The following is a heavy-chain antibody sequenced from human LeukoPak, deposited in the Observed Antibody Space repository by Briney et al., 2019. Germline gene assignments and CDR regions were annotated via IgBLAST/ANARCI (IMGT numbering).Heavy chain of an antibody. CDR1: GFTFSDYA. V-gene: IGHV3-23*01. D-gene: IGHD1-26*01. CDR3: AKARELPTSEFDY. Sequence: GGSLRLSCAASGFTFSDYAMSWVRQAPGKGLEWVSAISDRGDRTWDADSVKGRVTISRDNYKNMLFLQMNSLRAEDTAVYYCAKARELPTSEFDYWGQGTLVTVSS. J-gene: IGHJ4*02. CDR2: ISDRGDRT.